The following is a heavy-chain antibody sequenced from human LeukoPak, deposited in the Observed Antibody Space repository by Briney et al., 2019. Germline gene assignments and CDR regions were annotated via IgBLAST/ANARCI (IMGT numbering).Heavy chain of an antibody. V-gene: IGHV3-23*01. CDR1: GFTFSAYA. CDR2: IRGGGGSA. J-gene: IGHJ3*02. CDR3: ARDPNGDYIGAFDM. D-gene: IGHD4-17*01. Sequence: QTGGSLRLSCTASGFTFSAYAMMWVRQAPGKGPEWVSAIRGGGGSAFYADSVKGRFTTSRDNSKYTLFLQMNSLRAEDTAVYYCARDPNGDYIGAFDMWGPGTMVTVSS.